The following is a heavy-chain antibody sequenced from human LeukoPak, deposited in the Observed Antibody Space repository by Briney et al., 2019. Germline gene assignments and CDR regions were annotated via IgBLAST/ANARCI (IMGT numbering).Heavy chain of an antibody. V-gene: IGHV3-7*03. D-gene: IGHD4-17*01. CDR2: IKQDGSEK. CDR1: GFTFSRYW. CDR3: ARDVDGDFDY. Sequence: GGSLRLSCAASGFTFSRYWMNWVRQAPGKGLEWVANIKQDGSEKQYVDSVKGRFTISRDNAKNSLYLQMSSLRAEDTAMYYCARDVDGDFDYWGQGTLVTVSS. J-gene: IGHJ4*02.